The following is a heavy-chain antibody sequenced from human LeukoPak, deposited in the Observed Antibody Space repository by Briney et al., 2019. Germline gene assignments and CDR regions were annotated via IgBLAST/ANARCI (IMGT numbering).Heavy chain of an antibody. CDR2: IIPILGIA. Sequence: SVKVSCKASGGTFSSYAISWVRQAPGQGLEWMGRIIPILGIANYAQKFQGRVTITADKSTSTAYMELSSLRSEDTAVYYCASIGGKRGYSGYEGYWGQGTTVTVSS. CDR3: ASIGGKRGYSGYEGY. D-gene: IGHD5-12*01. V-gene: IGHV1-69*04. J-gene: IGHJ6*02. CDR1: GGTFSSYA.